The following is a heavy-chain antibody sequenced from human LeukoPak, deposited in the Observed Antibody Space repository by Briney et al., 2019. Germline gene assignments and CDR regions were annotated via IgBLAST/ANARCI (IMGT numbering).Heavy chain of an antibody. J-gene: IGHJ1*01. CDR3: ANEDKYCSGGNCGKF. Sequence: GASVNLSFKTSGYTFTNCYVHWVRQAPGQGLEWMGYIVPDTGGVDYDQRFQGRVTMTRDNSISKDYMEMISLKSADTAVYYCANEDKYCSGGNCGKFWGQGSLVTVSS. D-gene: IGHD2-15*01. CDR2: IVPDTGGV. V-gene: IGHV1-2*02. CDR1: GYTFTNCY.